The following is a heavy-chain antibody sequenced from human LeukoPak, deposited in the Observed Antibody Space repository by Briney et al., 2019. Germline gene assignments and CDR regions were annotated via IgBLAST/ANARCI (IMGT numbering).Heavy chain of an antibody. V-gene: IGHV4-34*01. D-gene: IGHD6-13*01. CDR3: ARLSSSSWYSLDY. CDR2: INHSGST. CDR1: GGSFSGYY. Sequence: PSETLSLTCAVYGGSFSGYYWSWIRQPPGKGLEWIGEINHSGSTNYNPSLKSRVTISVDTSKNQFSLKLSSVTAADTAVYYCARLSSSSWYSLDYWGQGTLVTVSS. J-gene: IGHJ4*02.